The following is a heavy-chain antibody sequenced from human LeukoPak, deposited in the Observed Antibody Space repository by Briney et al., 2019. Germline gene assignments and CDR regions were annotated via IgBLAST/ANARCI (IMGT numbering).Heavy chain of an antibody. CDR3: AREVSGSIGGTGYFDY. J-gene: IGHJ4*02. Sequence: ASVKVSCKASGGTFSSYAISWVRQAPGQGLEWMGGIIPIFGTANYAQKFQGRVTITADKSTSTAYMELSSLRSEDTAVYYCAREVSGSIGGTGYFDYWGQGTLVTVSS. V-gene: IGHV1-69*06. D-gene: IGHD2-15*01. CDR1: GGTFSSYA. CDR2: IIPIFGTA.